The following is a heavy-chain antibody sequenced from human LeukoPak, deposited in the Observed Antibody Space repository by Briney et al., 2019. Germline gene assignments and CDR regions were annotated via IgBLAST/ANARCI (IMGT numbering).Heavy chain of an antibody. CDR3: ARNGYSSSWYRN. V-gene: IGHV3-53*01. CDR1: GFTVSSNY. CDR2: IYSGGST. Sequence: GGSLRLSCAASGFTVSSNYMSWVREAPGKGLEWVSVIYSGGSTYYADSVKGRFTISRDNSKNTLYLQMNSLRAEDTAVYYCARNGYSSSWYRNWGQGTLVTVSS. D-gene: IGHD6-13*01. J-gene: IGHJ4*02.